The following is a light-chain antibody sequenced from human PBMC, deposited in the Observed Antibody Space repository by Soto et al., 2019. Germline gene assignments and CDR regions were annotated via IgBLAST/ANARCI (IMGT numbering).Light chain of an antibody. V-gene: IGKV3-20*01. CDR3: QQYYASPWT. J-gene: IGKJ1*01. Sequence: EIVLTQSPGALSLSPGERATLSCRASQSISSTYLAWYRQKPGQAPRLLIYAASSRATGIPDRFSGSGSGTDFTLTISRLEPEDFAVYYCQQYYASPWTFGQGTKVDTK. CDR1: QSISSTY. CDR2: AAS.